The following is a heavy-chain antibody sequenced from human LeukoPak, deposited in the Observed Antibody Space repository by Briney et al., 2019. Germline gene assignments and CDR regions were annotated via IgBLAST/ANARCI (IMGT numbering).Heavy chain of an antibody. Sequence: GSLRLSCAASGFTFSSYSMYWVRQAPGKGLEWVSYLTSSGSIISYADSVKGRLTISRDNARNSLYLQMNSLRAEDTAVYYCARGSGYCSGTSCYVDYWGQGTLVTVSS. CDR3: ARGSGYCSGTSCYVDY. CDR2: LTSSGSII. D-gene: IGHD2-2*01. J-gene: IGHJ4*02. V-gene: IGHV3-48*01. CDR1: GFTFSSYS.